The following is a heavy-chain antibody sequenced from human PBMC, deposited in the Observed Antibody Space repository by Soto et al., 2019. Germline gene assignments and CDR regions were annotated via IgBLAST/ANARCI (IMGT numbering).Heavy chain of an antibody. CDR1: GGSFSTSS. D-gene: IGHD3-22*01. CDR2: IIPLSDKP. J-gene: IGHJ3*02. V-gene: IGHV1-69*06. Sequence: QEQLVQSGAEVKKPGSSVKVFCKASGGSFSTSSFSWVRQAPGQGFEWLGGIIPLSDKPTYAQKFQGRVTITADKSSSTVYMELSSLSSEDTAVYYCARDPTSISTIVVGTRLDAFDIWGQGTLVIVSS. CDR3: ARDPTSISTIVVGTRLDAFDI.